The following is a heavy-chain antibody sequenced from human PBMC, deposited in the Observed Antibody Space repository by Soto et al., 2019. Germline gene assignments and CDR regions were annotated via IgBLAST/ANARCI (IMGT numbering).Heavy chain of an antibody. V-gene: IGHV1-8*01. Sequence: ASVKVSCKASGYTFTSYDINWVRQATGQGLEWMGWMNPNSGNTGYAQKFQGRVTMTRNTSISTAYMELSSLRSEDTAVYYCARGGVVVVPAAMTRAYYYYYYMDVWGKGTTVTVSS. J-gene: IGHJ6*03. CDR1: GYTFTSYD. CDR3: ARGGVVVVPAAMTRAYYYYYYMDV. D-gene: IGHD2-2*01. CDR2: MNPNSGNT.